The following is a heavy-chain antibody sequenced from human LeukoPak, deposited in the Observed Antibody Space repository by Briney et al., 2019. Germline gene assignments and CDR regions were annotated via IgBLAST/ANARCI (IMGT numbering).Heavy chain of an antibody. J-gene: IGHJ4*02. D-gene: IGHD1-1*01. CDR1: GYTFTGYC. V-gene: IGHV1-2*06. Sequence: ASVKVSCKASGYTFTGYCMHWVRQAPGQGLEWMGRINPNSGGTNYAQKFQGRVTMTRDTSISTAYMELSRLRSDGTAVYYCARVGPYGTLDYWGQGTLVTVSS. CDR3: ARVGPYGTLDY. CDR2: INPNSGGT.